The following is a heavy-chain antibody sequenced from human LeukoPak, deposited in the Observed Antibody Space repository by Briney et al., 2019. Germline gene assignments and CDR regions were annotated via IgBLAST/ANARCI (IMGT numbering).Heavy chain of an antibody. J-gene: IGHJ4*02. V-gene: IGHV3-21*01. D-gene: IGHD3-22*01. CDR1: GFTSSSYS. CDR3: ARVSGSGYDY. CDR2: ISSSSSYI. Sequence: GGSLRLSCAASGFTSSSYSMNWVRQAPGKGLEWVSSISSSSSYIYYADSVKGRFTISRDNAKNSLYLQMNSLRAEDTAVYYCARVSGSGYDYWGQGTLVTVSS.